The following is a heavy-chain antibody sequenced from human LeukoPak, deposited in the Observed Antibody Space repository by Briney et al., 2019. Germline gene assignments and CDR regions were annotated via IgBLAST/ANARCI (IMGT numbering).Heavy chain of an antibody. D-gene: IGHD4-11*01. Sequence: GGSLRLSCAASGFTFSSYWMSWVRQAPGKGLEWVANIRQDGSEQYYVDSVKGRFTISRDNAKNSLFLQMNSLRGEDTAVYYCTREYLTVSYFDYWGQGTLVTVSS. J-gene: IGHJ4*02. CDR2: IRQDGSEQ. CDR3: TREYLTVSYFDY. CDR1: GFTFSSYW. V-gene: IGHV3-7*05.